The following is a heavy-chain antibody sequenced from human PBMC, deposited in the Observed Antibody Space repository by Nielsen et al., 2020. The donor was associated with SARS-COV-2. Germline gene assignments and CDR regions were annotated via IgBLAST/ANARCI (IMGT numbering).Heavy chain of an antibody. Sequence: GESLKISCAASGFTFNNYAMSWVRQAPGTGLEWISFITNTGGTTYYANSVKGRFTISRDNSKNTLYLQMSSLRAEDTAVYHCVKGGYSSPAYWGQGTLVTVSS. CDR1: GFTFNNYA. D-gene: IGHD6-13*01. V-gene: IGHV3-23*01. CDR2: ITNTGGTT. CDR3: VKGGYSSPAY. J-gene: IGHJ4*02.